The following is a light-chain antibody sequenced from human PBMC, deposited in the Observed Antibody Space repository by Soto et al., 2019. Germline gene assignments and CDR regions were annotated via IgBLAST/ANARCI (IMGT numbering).Light chain of an antibody. Sequence: QAVLTQPPSVPVAPGQTVTISCTGSCSNIGAGYGVQWYQQLPGTAPRLLIYGSDDRPSGVPDRFSASVSGNSASLAITGLQTEDEAVYYCQSYDSNISEVFGPGTKVNVL. J-gene: IGLJ1*01. CDR3: QSYDSNISEV. CDR2: GSD. CDR1: CSNIGAGYG. V-gene: IGLV1-40*01.